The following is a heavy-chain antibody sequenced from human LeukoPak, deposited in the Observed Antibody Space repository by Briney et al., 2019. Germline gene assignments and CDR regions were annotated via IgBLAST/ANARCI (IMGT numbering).Heavy chain of an antibody. V-gene: IGHV3-23*01. Sequence: PGGSLRLSCAASGFTFSNYAMNWVRQAPGKGLEWVSYISDSSDAIYYADSVKGRFTISRDNSKNTLYLQMNSLRAEDTAVYYCAKDTGIAVAGNDYWGQGTLVTVSS. J-gene: IGHJ4*02. D-gene: IGHD6-19*01. CDR1: GFTFSNYA. CDR3: AKDTGIAVAGNDY. CDR2: ISDSSDAI.